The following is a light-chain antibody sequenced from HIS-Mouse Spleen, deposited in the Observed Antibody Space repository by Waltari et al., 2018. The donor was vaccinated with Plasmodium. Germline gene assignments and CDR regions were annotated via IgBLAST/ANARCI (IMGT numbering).Light chain of an antibody. CDR2: GAS. V-gene: IGKV3-15*01. CDR1: QSVSSN. J-gene: IGKJ3*01. CDR3: QQYNNWSFT. Sequence: EIVMTQSPATLSVSPGERATLSCRASQSVSSNLAGYHQKPGQAPRLLIYGASTRATGIPARFSGSGSGTEFTLTISSLQSEDFAVYYCQQYNNWSFTFGPGTKVDIK.